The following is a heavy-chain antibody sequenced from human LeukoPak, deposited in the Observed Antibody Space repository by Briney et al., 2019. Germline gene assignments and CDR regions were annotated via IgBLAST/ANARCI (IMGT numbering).Heavy chain of an antibody. Sequence: SETLSLTCTVSGGSISSYYWSWIRQPPGKGLEWIGYIYYSGSTNYNPSPKSRVTISVDTSKNQFSLKLSSVTAADTAVYYCARGGGLYCSSTSCSIDYWGQGTLVTVSS. V-gene: IGHV4-59*01. CDR1: GGSISSYY. CDR2: IYYSGST. D-gene: IGHD2-2*01. J-gene: IGHJ4*02. CDR3: ARGGGLYCSSTSCSIDY.